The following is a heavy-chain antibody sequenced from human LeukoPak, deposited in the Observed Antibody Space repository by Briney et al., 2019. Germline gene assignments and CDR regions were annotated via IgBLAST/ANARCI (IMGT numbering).Heavy chain of an antibody. CDR3: ARHPARYYGSGSFDY. D-gene: IGHD3-10*01. V-gene: IGHV4-39*01. J-gene: IGHJ4*02. CDR2: IYYSGST. Sequence: SETLSLTCTVSGGSISSSSYYWGWIRQPPGKGLEWIRSIYYSGSTYYNPSLKSRVTISVDTSKNQFSLKLSSVTAADTAVYYCARHPARYYGSGSFDYWGQGTLVTVSS. CDR1: GGSISSSSYY.